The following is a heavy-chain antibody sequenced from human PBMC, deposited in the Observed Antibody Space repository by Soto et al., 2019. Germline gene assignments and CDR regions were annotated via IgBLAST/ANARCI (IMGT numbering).Heavy chain of an antibody. CDR2: IYSGDST. D-gene: IGHD3-22*01. CDR3: AATYDSPPLIAFNF. Sequence: GGSLRLSCATSGFTVSHYYMTWVRQAPGKGLESVSVIYSGDSTYYADSVKGRFTISRDKSKKMLYLQMNNLRAEDTAVYYCAATYDSPPLIAFNFWGQGTMVTVSS. J-gene: IGHJ3*01. V-gene: IGHV3-53*01. CDR1: GFTVSHYY.